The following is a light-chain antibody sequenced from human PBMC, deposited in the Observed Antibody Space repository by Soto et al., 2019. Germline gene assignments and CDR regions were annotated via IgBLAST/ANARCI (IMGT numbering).Light chain of an antibody. CDR2: STS. V-gene: IGKV1-39*01. CDR1: QTVSNY. J-gene: IGKJ1*01. CDR3: QQSYSFPRT. Sequence: DIQMTQSPSSLSAAFGDRVTMTCRASQTVSNYLYWYHQQPGKAPKLLSHSTSTLQTEVPSRFSGSGSGTDFTLTINSLQPEDFGTYYCQQSYSFPRTFGQGTKVAI.